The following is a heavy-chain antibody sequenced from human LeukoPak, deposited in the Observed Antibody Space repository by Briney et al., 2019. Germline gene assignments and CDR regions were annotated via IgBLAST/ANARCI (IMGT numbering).Heavy chain of an antibody. V-gene: IGHV1-8*01. CDR2: MNPNSGNT. J-gene: IGHJ4*02. D-gene: IGHD1-26*01. Sequence: ASVKVSCKASGYTFTSYDINWVRQATGQGLEWMGWMNPNSGNTGYAQKFQGRVTMTRNTSISTAYMELSSLRSEDTAVYHCAIDHTHSGSYSFDYWGQGTLVTVSS. CDR1: GYTFTSYD. CDR3: AIDHTHSGSYSFDY.